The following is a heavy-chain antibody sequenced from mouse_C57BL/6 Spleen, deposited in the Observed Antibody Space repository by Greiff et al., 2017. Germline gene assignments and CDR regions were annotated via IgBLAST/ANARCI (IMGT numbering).Heavy chain of an antibody. CDR1: GYTFTSYW. J-gene: IGHJ1*03. CDR3: ARGYGSSYRYFDV. V-gene: IGHV1-50*01. Sequence: VQLQQPGAELVKPGASVKLSCKASGYTFTSYWMQWVKQRPGQGLEWIGEIDPSDSYTNYNQKFKGKATLTVDTSSSTAYMQLSSLTSEDSAVYYCARGYGSSYRYFDVWGTGTTVTVSS. CDR2: IDPSDSYT. D-gene: IGHD1-1*01.